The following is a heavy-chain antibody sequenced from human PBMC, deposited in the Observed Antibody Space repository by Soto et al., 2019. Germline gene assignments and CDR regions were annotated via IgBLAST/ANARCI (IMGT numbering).Heavy chain of an antibody. V-gene: IGHV3-7*01. J-gene: IGHJ5*02. CDR3: ARHFWSGYYNWFDP. CDR2: IKQDGSEK. Sequence: TGGSLRLSCAASGFTFSSYWMSWVRQAPGKGLEWVANIKQDGSEKYYVDSVKGRFTISRDNAKNSLYLQMNSLRAEDTAVYYCARHFWSGYYNWFDPWGQGTLVTVSS. CDR1: GFTFSSYW. D-gene: IGHD3-3*02.